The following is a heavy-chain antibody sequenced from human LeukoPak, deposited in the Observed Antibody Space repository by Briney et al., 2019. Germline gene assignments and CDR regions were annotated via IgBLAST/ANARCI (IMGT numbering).Heavy chain of an antibody. V-gene: IGHV3-74*01. Sequence: PGGSLRLSCAASGFTFSNYWMHWVRQAPGKGLVWVSRINGDGSSTTYADSVKGRFTISRDNSKNSLYLQMNSLRTEHTALYYCAKELEYFQHWGQGTLVTVSS. CDR2: INGDGSST. CDR1: GFTFSNYW. CDR3: AKELEYFQH. J-gene: IGHJ1*01.